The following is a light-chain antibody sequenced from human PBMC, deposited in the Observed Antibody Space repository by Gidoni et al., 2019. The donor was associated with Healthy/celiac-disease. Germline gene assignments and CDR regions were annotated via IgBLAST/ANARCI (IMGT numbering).Light chain of an antibody. Sequence: DIQMTQSPSSLSASVGDRVTITCQASQDISNYLNWYQQKPAKAPKLLIYDASNLETGVPSRVSGSGSGTDFTFTSSSLQPEDIATYYWQQYDNPPCSFGQGTKLEIK. CDR1: QDISNY. CDR2: DAS. V-gene: IGKV1-33*01. J-gene: IGKJ2*04. CDR3: QQYDNPPCS.